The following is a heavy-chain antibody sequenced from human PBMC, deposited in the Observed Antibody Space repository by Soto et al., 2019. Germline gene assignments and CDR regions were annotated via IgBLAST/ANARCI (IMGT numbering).Heavy chain of an antibody. V-gene: IGHV3-23*01. CDR3: AFWAGISETAWWGPFDY. Sequence: HPGGSLRLSCAASGFTFSSRAMGWVRQAPGKGLEWVSGIVTSDGSTYYADSVKGRFTISRDSSKNTVHLQMNSLRAEETATYYCAFWAGISETAWWGPFDYWGLGTMVTVSS. D-gene: IGHD6-19*01. J-gene: IGHJ4*02. CDR1: GFTFSSRA. CDR2: IVTSDGST.